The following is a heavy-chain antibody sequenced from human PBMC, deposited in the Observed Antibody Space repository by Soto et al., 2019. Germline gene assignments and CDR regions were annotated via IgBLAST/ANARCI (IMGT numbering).Heavy chain of an antibody. Sequence: QLQLQESGSGQVKPSQTLSLTCAVSGGSISSGGYSWSWIRQPPGKGLEWIGYIYHSGSTYYNPSLKSRVTISVDRSKNQFSLKLSSVTAADTAVYYCARGDGIAAPFDYWGQGTLVTVSS. CDR1: GGSISSGGYS. J-gene: IGHJ4*02. CDR2: IYHSGST. CDR3: ARGDGIAAPFDY. D-gene: IGHD6-6*01. V-gene: IGHV4-30-2*01.